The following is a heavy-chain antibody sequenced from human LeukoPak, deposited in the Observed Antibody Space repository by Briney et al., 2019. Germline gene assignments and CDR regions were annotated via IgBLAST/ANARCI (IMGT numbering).Heavy chain of an antibody. CDR3: ARDKYYDRYFDS. CDR1: GFTLKIKW. CDR2: IKQDGSEK. J-gene: IGHJ4*02. D-gene: IGHD3-22*01. V-gene: IGHV3-7*01. Sequence: GGSLRLSCVASGFTLKIKWMSWVRPAPGGGLEWGANIKQDGSEKYYVDSVKGRFTISRDNAKNSVSLQMNSLRVENTAVYYCARDKYYDRYFDSWGQGTLVTVSS.